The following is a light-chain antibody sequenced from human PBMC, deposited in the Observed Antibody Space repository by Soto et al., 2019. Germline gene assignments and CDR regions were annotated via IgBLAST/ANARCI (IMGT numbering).Light chain of an antibody. CDR3: QQYDSSGT. CDR1: ESVSNNY. CDR2: GAS. J-gene: IGKJ1*01. Sequence: IVLSQSPCTLSLSPGERATLSCRASESVSNNYLAWYQQKPGQAPRLLIYGASNRATGIPDRFSGSGYGTDFTPTISRLEPEDSAVYYCQQYDSSGTFGQGTKVDIK. V-gene: IGKV3-20*01.